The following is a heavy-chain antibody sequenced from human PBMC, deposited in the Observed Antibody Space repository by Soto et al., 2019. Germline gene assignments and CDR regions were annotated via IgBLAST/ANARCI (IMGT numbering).Heavy chain of an antibody. CDR2: INPKSGPT. CDR1: GYTFSGYY. Sequence: AASVKVSCKASGYTFSGYYMHWVRQAPGQGLEWMGWINPKSGPTHFAQKFHGRVTMTRDTSISTAYMDLCRLRSDDTAVYYCATPGGPDAGGYYYFAFWGQGSPVTV. D-gene: IGHD3-22*01. V-gene: IGHV1-2*02. J-gene: IGHJ4*02. CDR3: ATPGGPDAGGYYYFAF.